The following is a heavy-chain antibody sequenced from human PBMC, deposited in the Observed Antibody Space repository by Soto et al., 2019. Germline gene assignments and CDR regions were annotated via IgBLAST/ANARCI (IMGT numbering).Heavy chain of an antibody. Sequence: GGSLRLSCAASGFTFSSYWMHWVRQAPGKGLVWVSRINSDGSTTTYADSVKGRLTISRDNAKNTLYLQMNSLRAEDTAVYYCARPVYGMDVWGQGTTVTVSS. CDR1: GFTFSSYW. CDR3: ARPVYGMDV. J-gene: IGHJ6*02. V-gene: IGHV3-74*01. CDR2: INSDGSTT.